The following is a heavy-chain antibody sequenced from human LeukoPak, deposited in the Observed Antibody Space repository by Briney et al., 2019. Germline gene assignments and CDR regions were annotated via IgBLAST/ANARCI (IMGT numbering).Heavy chain of an antibody. CDR1: GGSISSYY. D-gene: IGHD6-19*01. J-gene: IGHJ3*02. CDR2: IYYSGST. Sequence: SETLSLTCTVSGGSISSYYWSWIRQPPGKGLEWIGYIYYSGSTNYNPSLKSRVTISVDTSKNQFSLKLSSVTAADTAVYYCASNIAVAGSDAFDIWGQGAMVTVSS. V-gene: IGHV4-59*01. CDR3: ASNIAVAGSDAFDI.